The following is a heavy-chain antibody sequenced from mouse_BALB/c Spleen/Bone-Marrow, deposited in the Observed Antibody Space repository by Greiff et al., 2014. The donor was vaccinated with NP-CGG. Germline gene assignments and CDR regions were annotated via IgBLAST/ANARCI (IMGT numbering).Heavy chain of an antibody. CDR1: GYTFTSYV. J-gene: IGHJ2*01. V-gene: IGHV1-14*01. CDR2: INPYNDGT. CDR3: AREGVDYFDY. Sequence: EVQLQQSGPELVKPGASVKMSCKASGYTFTSYVMHWVKQTPGQGLEWIGYINPYNDGTKYNEKFKGKAALTSDKSSSAAYMELSSLTSEDSAVYYCAREGVDYFDYWGQGTTLTVSS.